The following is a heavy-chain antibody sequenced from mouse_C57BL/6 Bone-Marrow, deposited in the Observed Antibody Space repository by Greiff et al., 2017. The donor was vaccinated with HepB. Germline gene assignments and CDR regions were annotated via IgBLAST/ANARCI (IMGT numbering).Heavy chain of an antibody. D-gene: IGHD2-4*01. CDR1: GYTFTSYW. CDR2: IDPSDSYT. J-gene: IGHJ2*01. CDR3: ARGPSIYYDYDGGDY. Sequence: QVQLQQSGAELVMPGASVKLSCKASGYTFTSYWMHWVKQRPGQGLEWIGEIDPSDSYTNYNQKFKGKSTLTVDKSSSTAYMQLSSLTSEDSAVYYCARGPSIYYDYDGGDYWGQGTTLTVSS. V-gene: IGHV1-69*01.